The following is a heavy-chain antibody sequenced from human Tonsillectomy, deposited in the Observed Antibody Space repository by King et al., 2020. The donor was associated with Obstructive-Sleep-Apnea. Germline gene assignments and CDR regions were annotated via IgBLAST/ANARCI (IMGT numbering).Heavy chain of an antibody. D-gene: IGHD7-27*01. Sequence: VQLVESGGGLVQPGRSLRLSCAASGFTFDDYAMHWVRQAPGKGLEWVSGVSGNSGSIGYADSVKGRFTISRDNAKNSLYLQMNSLRAEDTALYYCAKDTSARLGTIYFDYWGQGTLVTVSS. V-gene: IGHV3-9*01. CDR2: VSGNSGSI. J-gene: IGHJ4*02. CDR3: AKDTSARLGTIYFDY. CDR1: GFTFDDYA.